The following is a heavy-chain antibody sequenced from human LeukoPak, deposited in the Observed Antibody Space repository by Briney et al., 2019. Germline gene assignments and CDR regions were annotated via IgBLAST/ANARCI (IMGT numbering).Heavy chain of an antibody. D-gene: IGHD2-21*01. J-gene: IGHJ4*02. V-gene: IGHV3-23*01. CDR3: AKRGVVIRVILVGFHKEAYYFDS. Sequence: PGGSLRLSCAVSGITLSNYGMSWVRQAPGKGLEWVAGIGGSGGGTNYADSVRGRFIISRDNSKNILFLQTNSLTAEDTAMYFCAKRGVVIRVILVGFHKEAYYFDSWGQGALVTVSS. CDR1: GITLSNYG. CDR2: IGGSGGGT.